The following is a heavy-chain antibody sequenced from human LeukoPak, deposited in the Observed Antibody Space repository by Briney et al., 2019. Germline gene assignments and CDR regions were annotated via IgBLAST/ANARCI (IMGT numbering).Heavy chain of an antibody. J-gene: IGHJ4*02. V-gene: IGHV3-21*01. Sequence: GGSLRLSCAASGFTFSSYSMNWVRQAPGKRLEWVSSISSSSSYIYYADSVKGRFTISRDNAKNSLYLQMNSLRAEDTAVYYCARVVGSTSPMDYWGQGTLVTVSS. CDR1: GFTFSSYS. CDR3: ARVVGSTSPMDY. D-gene: IGHD2-2*01. CDR2: ISSSSSYI.